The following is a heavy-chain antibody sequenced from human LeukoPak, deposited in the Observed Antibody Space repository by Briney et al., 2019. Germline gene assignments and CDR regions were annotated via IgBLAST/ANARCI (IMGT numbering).Heavy chain of an antibody. J-gene: IGHJ5*02. D-gene: IGHD6-13*01. Sequence: SETLSLTCTVSGGSISSGGYYWSWIRQHPGKGLEWIGYIYYSGSTYYNPSLKSRVTISVDTSKNQFSLKLSSVTAADTAVYYCAEAEGIAAAGFDPWGQGTLVTVSS. CDR3: AEAEGIAAAGFDP. CDR1: GGSISSGGYY. CDR2: IYYSGST. V-gene: IGHV4-31*03.